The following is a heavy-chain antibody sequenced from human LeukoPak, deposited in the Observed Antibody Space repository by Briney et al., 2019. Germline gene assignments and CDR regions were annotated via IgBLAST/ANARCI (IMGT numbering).Heavy chain of an antibody. V-gene: IGHV1-2*02. CDR1: GYTFTGYD. D-gene: IGHD6-19*01. CDR3: AREFAAVADV. Sequence: GASVKVSCKASGYTFTGYDMHWVRQAPGQGIEWMGLVNPNSGGTNYAQKFQGRVTMTRDTSISTAYMELSRLRSDDTAVYYCAREFAAVADVWGKGTTVTVSS. J-gene: IGHJ6*04. CDR2: VNPNSGGT.